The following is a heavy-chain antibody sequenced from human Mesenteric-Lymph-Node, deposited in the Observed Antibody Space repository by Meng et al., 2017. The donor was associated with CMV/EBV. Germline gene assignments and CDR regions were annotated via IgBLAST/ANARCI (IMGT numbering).Heavy chain of an antibody. CDR2: ISTDGSTT. CDR3: ARGNWALGY. V-gene: IGHV3-74*01. Sequence: GESLKSSCGASGFTLSTYWMHWVRQAPGEGPVWVSRISTDGSTTNYEDSVKGRFAISRDNARNTLYLQMNSLRAEDTAVYYCARGNWALGYWGQGTLVTVSS. CDR1: GFTLSTYW. D-gene: IGHD7-27*01. J-gene: IGHJ4*02.